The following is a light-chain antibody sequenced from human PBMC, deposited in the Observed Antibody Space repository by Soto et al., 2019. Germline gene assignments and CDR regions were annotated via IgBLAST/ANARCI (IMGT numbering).Light chain of an antibody. CDR2: GAS. J-gene: IGKJ1*01. Sequence: DIQMTQSPSSPSASVGDRVTITCRASLNIGDSLSWFQQKAGKPPTQLIYGASALQSGLPVRFSGSASGTDFILTIRNMQREDFATYYCLQTYNLPRTFGQGTKVDIK. CDR3: LQTYNLPRT. V-gene: IGKV1-39*01. CDR1: LNIGDS.